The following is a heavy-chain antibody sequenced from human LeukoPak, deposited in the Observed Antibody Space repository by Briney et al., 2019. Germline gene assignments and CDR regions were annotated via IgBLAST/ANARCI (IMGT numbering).Heavy chain of an antibody. CDR2: IKQDGSEK. J-gene: IGHJ4*02. CDR1: GFTFSSYW. Sequence: PGGSLRLSCAASGFTFSSYWMSWVRQAPGKGLEWVANIKQDGSEKYYVDSVKGRFTISRDNAKNSLYLQMNSLRAEDTAVYYCATDPRNYYDSSGYYPSDYWGQGTLVTVSS. V-gene: IGHV3-7*03. D-gene: IGHD3-22*01. CDR3: ATDPRNYYDSSGYYPSDY.